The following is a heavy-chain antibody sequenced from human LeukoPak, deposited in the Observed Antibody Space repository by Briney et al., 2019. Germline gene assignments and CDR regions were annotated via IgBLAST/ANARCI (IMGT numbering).Heavy chain of an antibody. J-gene: IGHJ4*02. CDR2: IYHSGNT. Sequence: SETLSLTCTVSGASISSYYWGWIRQPPGKGLEWIGNIYHSGNTYYNSSLKSRVTISVDTSKNQFSLRLTSVTAADTAVYYCASLRVPGDFDYWGQGTLVTVSS. CDR3: ASLRVPGDFDY. CDR1: GASISSYY. D-gene: IGHD3-16*01. V-gene: IGHV4-59*12.